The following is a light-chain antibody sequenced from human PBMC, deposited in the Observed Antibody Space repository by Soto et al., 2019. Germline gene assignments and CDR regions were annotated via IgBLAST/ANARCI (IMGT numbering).Light chain of an antibody. J-gene: IGKJ1*01. Sequence: DIQLTQSPSFLSASVGDRVTITCRASQGISSNLAWYQQKPGKAPNLLISAASTLQSGVPSRFSGSGSGTEFTLTISSLQPEGFATYYCQQLNSYPRTFGQGTKVEIK. CDR1: QGISSN. CDR2: AAS. CDR3: QQLNSYPRT. V-gene: IGKV1-9*01.